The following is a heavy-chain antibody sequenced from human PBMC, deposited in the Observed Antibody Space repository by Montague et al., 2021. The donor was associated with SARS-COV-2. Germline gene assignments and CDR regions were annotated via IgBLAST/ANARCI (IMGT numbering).Heavy chain of an antibody. CDR2: IGTAGDT. Sequence: SLRLSCAASGFTFSSYDMHWVRQATGKGLEWVSAIGTAGDTYYPGSVKGRFTISRENAKNSLYLQMNSLRAGDTAVYNCARGRIKAKWELISQLGFGILIDAFDIWGQGTMVTVSS. CDR1: GFTFSSYD. D-gene: IGHD1-26*01. J-gene: IGHJ3*02. V-gene: IGHV3-13*04. CDR3: ARGRIKAKWELISQLGFGILIDAFDI.